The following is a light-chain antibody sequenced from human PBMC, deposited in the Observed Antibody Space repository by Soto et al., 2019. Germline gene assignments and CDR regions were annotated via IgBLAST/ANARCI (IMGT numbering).Light chain of an antibody. Sequence: QSALTQPASVSGSPGQSITISCTGTSSDVGAFNFVSWYQQHPGKAPKLIIYDVRHRPSGVSDRFSGSKSGNTASLTIYGLQAEDEADYYCTSHTTTSPPVLFGGGTQLNVL. CDR1: SSDVGAFNF. CDR3: TSHTTTSPPVL. J-gene: IGLJ2*01. V-gene: IGLV2-14*03. CDR2: DVR.